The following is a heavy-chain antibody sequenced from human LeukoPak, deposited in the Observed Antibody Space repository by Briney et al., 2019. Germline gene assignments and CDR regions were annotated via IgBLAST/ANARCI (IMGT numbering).Heavy chain of an antibody. Sequence: PGGSLRLSCAASGFTFSSYGMHWVRQAPGKGLEWVAVIWYDGSNKCYADSVKGRFTISRDNSKNTLYLQMNSLRAEDTAVYYCVGIAAAGESYWGQGTLVTVSS. J-gene: IGHJ4*02. CDR3: VGIAAAGESY. CDR1: GFTFSSYG. V-gene: IGHV3-33*01. CDR2: IWYDGSNK. D-gene: IGHD6-13*01.